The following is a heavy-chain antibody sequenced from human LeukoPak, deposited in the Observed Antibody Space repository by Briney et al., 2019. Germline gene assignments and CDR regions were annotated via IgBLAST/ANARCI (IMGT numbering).Heavy chain of an antibody. CDR1: GGTFSSYA. V-gene: IGHV1-69*13. D-gene: IGHD3-10*01. J-gene: IGHJ4*02. CDR3: ARMGPGGSGSYPFDY. Sequence: SVKVSCKASGGTFSSYAISWVRQAPGQGLEWMGGIIPIFGTANYAQKFQGRVTITADESTSTAYMERSSLRSEDTAVYYCARMGPGGSGSYPFDYWGQGTLVTVSS. CDR2: IIPIFGTA.